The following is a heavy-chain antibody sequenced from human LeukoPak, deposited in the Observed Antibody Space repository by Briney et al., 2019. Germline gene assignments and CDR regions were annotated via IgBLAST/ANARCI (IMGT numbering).Heavy chain of an antibody. D-gene: IGHD7-27*01. CDR3: ARDENWGFDY. CDR1: GFTFSSYG. Sequence: PGGSLRLSCAASGFTFSSYGMNWARQAPGKGLEWVSYISKSSGTMSYADSVKGRFTISRDNAKNSLFLQMNSLRDEDTAVYYCARDENWGFDYWGQGTLVTVSS. V-gene: IGHV3-48*02. CDR2: ISKSSGTM. J-gene: IGHJ4*02.